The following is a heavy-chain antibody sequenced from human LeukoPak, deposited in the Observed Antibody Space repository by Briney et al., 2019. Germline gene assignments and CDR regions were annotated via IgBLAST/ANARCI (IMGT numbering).Heavy chain of an antibody. CDR2: ISAYNGNT. V-gene: IGHV1-18*04. D-gene: IGHD2-15*01. J-gene: IGHJ3*02. CDR3: ARDGAFVAFDAFDI. Sequence: ASVKVSCKASGYTLIGHYMHWVRQAPGQGLEWMGWISAYNGNTNYAQKLQGRVTMTTDTSTSTAYMELRSLRSDDTAVYYCARDGAFVAFDAFDIWGQGTMVTVSS. CDR1: GYTLIGHY.